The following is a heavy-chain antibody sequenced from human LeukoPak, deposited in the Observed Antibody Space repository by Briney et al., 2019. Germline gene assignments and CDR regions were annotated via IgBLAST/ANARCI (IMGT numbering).Heavy chain of an antibody. CDR3: ARHADSSSWENFDY. V-gene: IGHV4-59*08. CDR2: ISYSGST. J-gene: IGHJ4*02. Sequence: SETLSLTCTVSGGSISSYYWSWIRQPPGKGLEWIGYISYSGSTNYNPSLKSRVTIAVDTSKNQFSLKLSSVTAADTAVYYCARHADSSSWENFDYWGQGTLVTVSS. CDR1: GGSISSYY. D-gene: IGHD6-13*01.